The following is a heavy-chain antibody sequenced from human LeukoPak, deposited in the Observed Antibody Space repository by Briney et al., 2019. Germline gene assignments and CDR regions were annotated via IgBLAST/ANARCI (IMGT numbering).Heavy chain of an antibody. V-gene: IGHV3-23*01. CDR3: AKSMGRGVNMAYYFDY. CDR1: GFTFSSYA. CDR2: LSGSGGST. J-gene: IGHJ4*02. D-gene: IGHD3-10*01. Sequence: GGSLRLSCAASGFTFSSYAMSWVRPAPGKGLEWVSALSGSGGSTHSADSVKDRFTISRDNSKNTLDLQMNSLRAEDTAVYYCAKSMGRGVNMAYYFDYWGQGTLVTVSS.